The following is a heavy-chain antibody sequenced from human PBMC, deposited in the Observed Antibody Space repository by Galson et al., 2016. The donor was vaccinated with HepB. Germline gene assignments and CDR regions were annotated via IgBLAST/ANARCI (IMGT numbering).Heavy chain of an antibody. D-gene: IGHD3-22*01. CDR1: GFTFSSYW. Sequence: SLRLSCAASGFTFSSYWMHWVRQAPGKGLVWVSRINSDGSSTSYAASVKGRFTISRDNAKNTLYLQMNSLRAEDTAVYYCAREGYYYDSSGYYYYSFEFDYWGQGTRVTVSS. CDR3: AREGYYYDSSGYYYYSFEFDY. J-gene: IGHJ4*02. CDR2: INSDGSST. V-gene: IGHV3-74*01.